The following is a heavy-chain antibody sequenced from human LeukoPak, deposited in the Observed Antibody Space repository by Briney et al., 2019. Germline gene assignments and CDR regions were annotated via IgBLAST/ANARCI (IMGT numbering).Heavy chain of an antibody. V-gene: IGHV3-21*01. D-gene: IGHD3-22*01. Sequence: GGSLRLSCAASGFTFSSFSMNWVRQAPGKGLEWVSSISSGGDYKHYADSVKGRLTISRDNAKNSLFLQMNSLRAEDTAVYYCAKDQEYYYDSSGYPRYWGQGTLVTVSS. J-gene: IGHJ4*02. CDR2: ISSGGDYK. CDR3: AKDQEYYYDSSGYPRY. CDR1: GFTFSSFS.